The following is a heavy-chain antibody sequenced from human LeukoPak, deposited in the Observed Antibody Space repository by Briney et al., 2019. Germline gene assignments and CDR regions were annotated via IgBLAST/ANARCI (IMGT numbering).Heavy chain of an antibody. CDR3: ARGAAAGTQDY. J-gene: IGHJ4*02. V-gene: IGHV3-30*04. CDR2: ISYDGSNK. CDR1: GFTFSSYA. D-gene: IGHD6-13*01. Sequence: SGRSLRLSCAASGFTFSSYAMYWVRQAPGKGLEWVAVISYDGSNKYYADSVKGRFTISRDNSKNTLYLQMNSLRAEDTAVYYCARGAAAGTQDYWGQGTLVTVSS.